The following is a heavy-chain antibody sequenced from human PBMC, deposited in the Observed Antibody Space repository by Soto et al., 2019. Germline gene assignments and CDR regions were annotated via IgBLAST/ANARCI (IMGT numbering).Heavy chain of an antibody. V-gene: IGHV1-69*13. Sequence: ASVKVSCKASGGTFSSYAISWVRQAPGQGLEWMGGIIPIFGTANYAQKFQGRVTITADESTSTAYMELSSLRSEDTAVYYCAGHAAAGSYYYGMDVWGQGTTVTVSS. CDR1: GGTFSSYA. CDR3: AGHAAAGSYYYGMDV. D-gene: IGHD6-13*01. CDR2: IIPIFGTA. J-gene: IGHJ6*02.